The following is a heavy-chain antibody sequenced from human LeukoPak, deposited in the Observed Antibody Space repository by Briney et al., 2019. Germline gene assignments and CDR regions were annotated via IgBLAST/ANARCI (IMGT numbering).Heavy chain of an antibody. CDR2: INPNSGGT. CDR3: ARVFPTYSYDSSGYYYLDY. D-gene: IGHD3-22*01. V-gene: IGHV1-2*02. J-gene: IGHJ4*02. Sequence: PSAKVSCKSSGYAFTGYYMHWVRQAPGQGHERKGWINPNSGGTNYAQTFQGRVTMTRDTSISTAYMELSRLRADDTAVYYCARVFPTYSYDSSGYYYLDYWGQGTLVTVSS. CDR1: GYAFTGYY.